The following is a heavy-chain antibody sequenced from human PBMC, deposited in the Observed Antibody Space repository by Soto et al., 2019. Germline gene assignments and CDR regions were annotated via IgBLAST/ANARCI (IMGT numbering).Heavy chain of an antibody. D-gene: IGHD3-10*01. CDR1: GVSFNNNG. CDR3: ARVLYYGSGSYSPYGMDV. CDR2: VSPPFRTS. V-gene: IGHV1-69*01. Sequence: QVQLVQSGAEVKKPWSSVKVSCKTSGVSFNNNGIGWVRQAPGQGLEWMGGVSPPFRTSNYARKFQGRISITADASTGTVNMELSSLTSEDTAQYYCARVLYYGSGSYSPYGMDVWGQGTTVTVSS. J-gene: IGHJ6*02.